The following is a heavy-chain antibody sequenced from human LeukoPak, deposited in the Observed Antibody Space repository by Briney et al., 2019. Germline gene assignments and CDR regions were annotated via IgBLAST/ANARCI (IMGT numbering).Heavy chain of an antibody. CDR3: AKGSPWELLLGYFDY. CDR2: INPSGGST. V-gene: IGHV1-46*01. D-gene: IGHD1-26*01. J-gene: IGHJ4*02. Sequence: ASVKVSCKASGYTFTSYYMHWVRQAPGQGLEWMGIINPSGGSTSYAQKFQGRVTMTRDTSTSTVYMELSSLRSEDTAVYYCAKGSPWELLLGYFDYWGQGTLVTVSS. CDR1: GYTFTSYY.